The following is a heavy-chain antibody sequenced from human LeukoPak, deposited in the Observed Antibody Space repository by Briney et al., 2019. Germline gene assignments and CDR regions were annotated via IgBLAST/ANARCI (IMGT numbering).Heavy chain of an antibody. J-gene: IGHJ4*02. CDR2: IHRSGST. CDR1: GGSFSGYD. Sequence: PSETLSLTRAVYGGSFSGYDWIWIRQSPGKGLEWIGEIHRSGSTKYNPSLKSRVTISVDTSKNQFSLKVSSLTAADTAVYYCARGVRQYVAAPGYWGRGTLVTVSS. D-gene: IGHD6-13*01. V-gene: IGHV4-34*01. CDR3: ARGVRQYVAAPGY.